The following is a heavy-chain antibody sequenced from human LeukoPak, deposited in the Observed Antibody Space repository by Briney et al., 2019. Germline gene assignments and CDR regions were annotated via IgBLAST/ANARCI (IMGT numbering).Heavy chain of an antibody. D-gene: IGHD2-15*01. J-gene: IGHJ3*02. CDR1: GFSFSTYE. Sequence: GGSLRLSCAASGFSFSTYEMNWVRQAPGEGLEWISYITDSGGAVHYADSVKGRFTISRDNAKSSLFLHMHSLRAEDTAVYYCTREDMTDALDIWGQGTLLTVSS. V-gene: IGHV3-48*03. CDR2: ITDSGGAV. CDR3: TREDMTDALDI.